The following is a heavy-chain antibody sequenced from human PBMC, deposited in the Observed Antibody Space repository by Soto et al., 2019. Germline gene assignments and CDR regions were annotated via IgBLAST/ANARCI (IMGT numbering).Heavy chain of an antibody. Sequence: ASVKVSCKVSGYTLTELSMHWVRQAPGKGLEWMGGFDPEDGETIYAQKFQGRVTMTEDTSTDTAYMELSSLRSEDTAVYYCATIRFGVVVVAAENWFDPWGQGTLVTVSS. CDR3: ATIRFGVVVVAAENWFDP. CDR1: GYTLTELS. V-gene: IGHV1-24*01. D-gene: IGHD2-15*01. CDR2: FDPEDGET. J-gene: IGHJ5*02.